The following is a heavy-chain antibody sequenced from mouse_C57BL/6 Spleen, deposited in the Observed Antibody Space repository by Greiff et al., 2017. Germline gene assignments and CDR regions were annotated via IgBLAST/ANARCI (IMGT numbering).Heavy chain of an antibody. V-gene: IGHV1-82*01. J-gene: IGHJ4*01. CDR2: IYPGDGDT. Sequence: VQLQQSGPELVKPGASVKISCKASGYAFSSSWMNWVKQRPGKGLEWIGRIYPGDGDTNYNGKFKGKATLTADKSSSTAYMQLSSLTSEDSAVYFCARELGRDYYAMDYWGQGTSVTVSS. D-gene: IGHD4-1*01. CDR1: GYAFSSSW. CDR3: ARELGRDYYAMDY.